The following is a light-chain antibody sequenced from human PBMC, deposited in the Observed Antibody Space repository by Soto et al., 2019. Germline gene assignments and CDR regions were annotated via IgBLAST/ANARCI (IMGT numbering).Light chain of an antibody. CDR1: QNISVW. CDR2: DAS. Sequence: DIQMTQSPSTLSASVGDGVTITCRASQNISVWLAWYQQRPGKAPKFLIYDASSLETGVPSRFSGSGSGTEVTRTNRSLQPDDFATYYCQQYDSSSPTFGQGTKLEIK. CDR3: QQYDSSSPT. V-gene: IGKV1-5*01. J-gene: IGKJ2*01.